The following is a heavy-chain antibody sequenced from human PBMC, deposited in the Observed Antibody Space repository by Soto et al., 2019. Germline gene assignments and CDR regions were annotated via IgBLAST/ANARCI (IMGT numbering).Heavy chain of an antibody. D-gene: IGHD3-9*01. CDR2: MNPNSGNT. CDR1: GYTFTSYD. CDR3: ARGLYYDILTGYYKGWFDP. Sequence: QVQLVQSGAEVKQPGASVKVSCKASGYTFTSYDINWVRQATGQGLEWMGWMNPNSGNTGYAQKFQGRVTMTRNTSISTAYMELSSLRSEDTAVYSCARGLYYDILTGYYKGWFDPWGQGTLVTVSS. V-gene: IGHV1-8*01. J-gene: IGHJ5*02.